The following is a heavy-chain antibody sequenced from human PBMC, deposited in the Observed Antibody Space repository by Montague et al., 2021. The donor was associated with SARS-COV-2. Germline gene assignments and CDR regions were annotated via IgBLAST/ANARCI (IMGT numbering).Heavy chain of an antibody. CDR2: MYSGGST. CDR1: GFTVGNNY. V-gene: IGHV3-66*01. Sequence: SLRLSCAVSGFTVGNNYMSWVRQAPGKGLECVSLMYSGGSTYYADSVRGRFRISRDNPKNTVDLQMDSLRVEDTAIYYCARLDLIRANYYWGQGTLVTVSS. J-gene: IGHJ4*02. CDR3: ARLDLIRANYY. D-gene: IGHD3-10*01.